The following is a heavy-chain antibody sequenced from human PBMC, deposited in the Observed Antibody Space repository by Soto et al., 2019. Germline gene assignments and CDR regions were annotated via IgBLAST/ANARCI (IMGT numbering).Heavy chain of an antibody. D-gene: IGHD3-3*01. J-gene: IGHJ4*02. CDR2: IYHSGST. CDR3: ARGRQFDFWSSYPDY. V-gene: IGHV4-30-2*01. CDR1: GGSISSGGYS. Sequence: SETLSLTCAVSGGSISSGGYSWSWIRQPPGKGLEWIGYIYHSGSTYYNPSLKSRVTISVDRSKNQFSLKLSSATAADTAVYYCARGRQFDFWSSYPDYWGQGTLVTVS.